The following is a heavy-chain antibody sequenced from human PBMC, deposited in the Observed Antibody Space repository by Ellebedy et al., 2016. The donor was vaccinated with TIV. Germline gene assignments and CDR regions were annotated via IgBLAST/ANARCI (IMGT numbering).Heavy chain of an antibody. CDR2: IYTDGSST. CDR3: ASADDPNSGYGPYYYFDL. J-gene: IGHJ2*01. Sequence: GESLKISCAASGFTFSRYWMHWVRQAPGKGLEWVSRIYTDGSSTNYADSVKGRFTISRDNAKNTLYLQMNSLRAEDTALDYCASADDPNSGYGPYYYFDLWGRGTLVTVSS. D-gene: IGHD5-12*01. CDR1: GFTFSRYW. V-gene: IGHV3-74*01.